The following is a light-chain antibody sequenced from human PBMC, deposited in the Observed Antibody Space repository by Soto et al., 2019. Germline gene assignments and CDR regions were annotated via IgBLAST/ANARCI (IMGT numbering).Light chain of an antibody. Sequence: QSALTQPPSASGSPGQSVTISCTGTRSDVGGYNCVSWYQQHAGKAPKLMIYEVSKRPSGVPDRFSGSKSGNTASLTVSGLQAQDEADYFCSSCAGSNVVFGGGTKLTVL. CDR1: RSDVGGYNC. J-gene: IGLJ2*01. V-gene: IGLV2-8*01. CDR3: SSCAGSNVV. CDR2: EVS.